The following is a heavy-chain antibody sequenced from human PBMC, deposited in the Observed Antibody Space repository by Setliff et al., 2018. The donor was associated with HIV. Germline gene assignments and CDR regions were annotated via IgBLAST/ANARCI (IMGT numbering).Heavy chain of an antibody. J-gene: IGHJ3*02. CDR2: INSATGGT. Sequence: ASVKVSCKASGYTFTDNYIHWVRQAPGQGLEWMAWINSATGGTNYAQNFQGWVTVIRDTSINTVYMELSSLKSDDTAVYYCARDYLHVFDIWGQGTMVTVSS. CDR1: GYTFTDNY. V-gene: IGHV1-2*04. CDR3: ARDYLHVFDI.